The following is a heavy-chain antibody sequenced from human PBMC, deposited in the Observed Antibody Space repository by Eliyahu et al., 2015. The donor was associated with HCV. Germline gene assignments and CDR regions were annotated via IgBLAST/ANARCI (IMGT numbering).Heavy chain of an antibody. Sequence: DVQLVESGGALVQPGGSLXLSCAASGFTFKNYEMHWVRQAPGKGARWVSRIXSSGSNIYYAASVKGRFTISRDNSRDSLYLQMNSLRVEDTALYYCASAVNYVAFDLWGQGTMVTVS. CDR1: GFTFKNYE. CDR3: ASAVNYVAFDL. CDR2: IXSSGSNI. V-gene: IGHV3-48*03. D-gene: IGHD3-16*01. J-gene: IGHJ3*01.